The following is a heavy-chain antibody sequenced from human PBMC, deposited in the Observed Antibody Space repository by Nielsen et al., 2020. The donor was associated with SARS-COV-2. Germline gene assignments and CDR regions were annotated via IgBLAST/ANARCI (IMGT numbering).Heavy chain of an antibody. CDR3: ARAQDYDFWSGYYIPRYFDY. Sequence: VRQMPGKGLEWVSSISSSSSYIYYADSVKGRFTISRDNAKNSLYLQMNSLRAEDTAVYYCARAQDYDFWSGYYIPRYFDYWGQGTLVTVSS. D-gene: IGHD3-3*01. V-gene: IGHV3-21*04. CDR2: ISSSSSYI. J-gene: IGHJ4*02.